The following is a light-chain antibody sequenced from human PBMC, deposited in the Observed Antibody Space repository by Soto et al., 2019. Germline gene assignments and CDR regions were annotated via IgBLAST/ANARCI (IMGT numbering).Light chain of an antibody. V-gene: IGKV3-20*01. Sequence: EIVLTQSPGTLSLSPGERATLSCRASQSVSSSNLAWYQQTPGQAPRLLIYGASSRATGIPDRFSGSGSGTDFTLTISRLESEDFAVYYCQQYGSTPRTFGQGTKVEIK. CDR3: QQYGSTPRT. CDR1: QSVSSSN. CDR2: GAS. J-gene: IGKJ1*01.